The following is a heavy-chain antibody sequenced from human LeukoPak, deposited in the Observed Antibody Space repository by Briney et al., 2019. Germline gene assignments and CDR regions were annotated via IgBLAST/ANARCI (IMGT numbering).Heavy chain of an antibody. V-gene: IGHV3-21*01. Sequence: GGSLRLSCAASGFTFNDYWMSWVRQAPGKGLEWVSSISSSSSYIYYADSVKGRFTISRDNAKNSLYLQMNSLRAEDTAVYYCARAAYYDILTAFDAFDIWGQGTMVTVSS. J-gene: IGHJ3*02. CDR1: GFTFNDYW. CDR2: ISSSSSYI. CDR3: ARAAYYDILTAFDAFDI. D-gene: IGHD3-9*01.